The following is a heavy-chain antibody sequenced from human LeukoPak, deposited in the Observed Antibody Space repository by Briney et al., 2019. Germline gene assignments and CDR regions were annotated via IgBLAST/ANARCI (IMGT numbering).Heavy chain of an antibody. CDR3: ARQYGSGSSISPDFDY. CDR2: IDPSDSYS. J-gene: IGHJ4*02. V-gene: IGHV5-10-1*01. CDR1: GYTFTNYW. D-gene: IGHD6-19*01. Sequence: PGASLKISCKGSGYTFTNYWITWVRQMPGKGLEWMGRIDPSDSYSDYSPSFQGHVTVSVDKSISTAYLEWSSLKASDTAMYYCARQYGSGSSISPDFDYWGQGTLVTVSS.